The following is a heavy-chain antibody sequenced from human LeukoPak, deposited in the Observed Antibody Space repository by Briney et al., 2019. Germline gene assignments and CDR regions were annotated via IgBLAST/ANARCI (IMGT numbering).Heavy chain of an antibody. CDR2: IRYDGSNK. Sequence: GSLRLSCAASGFTFSSYGMHWVRQAPGKGLEWVAFIRYDGSNKYYADSVKGRFTISRDNSKNSLYLQMNSLRTEDTALDYCEAAAQVGYWGQGTLVTVSS. CDR1: GFTFSSYG. J-gene: IGHJ4*02. V-gene: IGHV3-30*02. D-gene: IGHD6-13*01. CDR3: EAAAQVGY.